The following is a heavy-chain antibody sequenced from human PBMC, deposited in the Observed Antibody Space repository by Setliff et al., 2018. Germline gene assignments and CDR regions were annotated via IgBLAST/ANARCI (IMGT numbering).Heavy chain of an antibody. D-gene: IGHD3-10*01. CDR1: GDSMSFSY. J-gene: IGHJ4*02. V-gene: IGHV4-59*01. CDR2: IYYSGST. CDR3: AKGRGEMDS. Sequence: SETLSLTCSVSGDSMSFSYWSWIRQPPGKGLEWIGYIYYSGSTDSHPSLKSRVSISIDTSKNQFSLNVRSVTAADTGIYYCAKGRGEMDSWGQGILVTVSS.